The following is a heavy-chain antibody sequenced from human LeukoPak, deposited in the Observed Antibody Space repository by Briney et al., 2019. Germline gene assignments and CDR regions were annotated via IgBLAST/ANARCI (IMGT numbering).Heavy chain of an antibody. J-gene: IGHJ4*02. CDR2: IWYDGSNK. V-gene: IGHV3-33*01. Sequence: GGSLRLSCAASGFTFSSYGMHWVRQAPGKGLEWVAVIWYDGSNKYYADSVKGRFTISRDNSKNTLYLQMNSLRAEDTAVYYCARDRALSVSLVRGVIYPPDYWGQGTLVTVPS. D-gene: IGHD3-10*01. CDR3: ARDRALSVSLVRGVIYPPDY. CDR1: GFTFSSYG.